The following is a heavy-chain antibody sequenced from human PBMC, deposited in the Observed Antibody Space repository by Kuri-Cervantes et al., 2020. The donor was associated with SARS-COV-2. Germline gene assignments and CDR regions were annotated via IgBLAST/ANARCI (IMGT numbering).Heavy chain of an antibody. V-gene: IGHV4-31*03. D-gene: IGHD4-23*01. Sequence: SETLSLTCSVSGGSIRSGAYYCHWIRHRPGKGLEWIGDIYYNGVTYYNPSLKSRVTISVDTSKNQFSLKLSSMTAADTAVHYCATDKPSYGGNGYLQLWGQGTLVTVSS. J-gene: IGHJ1*01. CDR1: GGSIRSGAYY. CDR3: ATDKPSYGGNGYLQL. CDR2: IYYNGVT.